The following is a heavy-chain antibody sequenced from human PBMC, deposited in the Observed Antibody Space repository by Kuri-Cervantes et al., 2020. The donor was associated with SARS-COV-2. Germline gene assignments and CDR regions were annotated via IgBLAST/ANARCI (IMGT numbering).Heavy chain of an antibody. V-gene: IGHV3-21*01. CDR1: GFSFSTYW. J-gene: IGHJ4*02. Sequence: GESLKISCAASGFSFSTYWMTWVRQAPGKGLEWVSSISSSSYIYYADSVKGRFTISRDNAKNSLYLQMNSLRAEDTAVYYCARAQRGLMVALDYWGQGTLVTVSS. D-gene: IGHD5-12*01. CDR2: ISSSSYI. CDR3: ARAQRGLMVALDY.